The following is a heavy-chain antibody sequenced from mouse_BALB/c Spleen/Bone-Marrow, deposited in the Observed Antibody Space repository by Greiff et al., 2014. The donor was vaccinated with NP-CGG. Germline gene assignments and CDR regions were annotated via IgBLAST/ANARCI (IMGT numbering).Heavy chain of an antibody. D-gene: IGHD2-14*01. Sequence: EVNLVESGAELVKPGASVKLSCTASGFNIKDTYMHWVKQRPEQGLEWIGRIDPANGNTKYDPKFQGKATITADTSSNTAYLQLSSLTSEDTAVYYCATYYRYDRRFAYWGQGTLVTVSA. CDR2: IDPANGNT. V-gene: IGHV14-3*02. CDR3: ATYYRYDRRFAY. J-gene: IGHJ3*01. CDR1: GFNIKDTY.